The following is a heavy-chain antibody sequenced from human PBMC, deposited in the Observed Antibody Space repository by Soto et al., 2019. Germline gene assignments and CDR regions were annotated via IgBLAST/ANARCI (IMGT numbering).Heavy chain of an antibody. Sequence: GSLRLSCAASGFTFSSYAMSWVRQAPGEGLEWVSAISGSGGSTYYADSVKGRFTISRDNSKNTLYLQMNSLRAEDMAVYYCAKGITIFGVVTTYYYYGMDVWGQGTTVTVSS. CDR2: ISGSGGST. CDR3: AKGITIFGVVTTYYYYGMDV. V-gene: IGHV3-23*01. J-gene: IGHJ6*02. D-gene: IGHD3-3*01. CDR1: GFTFSSYA.